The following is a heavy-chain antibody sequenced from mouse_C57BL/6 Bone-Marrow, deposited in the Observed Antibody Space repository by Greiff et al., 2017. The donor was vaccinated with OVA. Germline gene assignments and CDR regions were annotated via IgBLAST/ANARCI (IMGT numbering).Heavy chain of an antibody. V-gene: IGHV3-1*01. CDR3: ARGAVSPWFAY. D-gene: IGHD6-1*01. CDR1: GYSITSGYD. Sequence: EVKVVESGPGMVKPSQSLSLTCTVTGYSITSGYDWHWIRHFPGNKLEWMGYISYSGSTNYNPSLKSRISITHDTSKNHFFLKLNSVTTEDTATYYCARGAVSPWFAYWGQGTLVTVSA. J-gene: IGHJ3*01. CDR2: ISYSGST.